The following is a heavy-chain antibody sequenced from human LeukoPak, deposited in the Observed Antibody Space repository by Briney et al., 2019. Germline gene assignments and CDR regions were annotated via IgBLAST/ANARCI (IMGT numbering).Heavy chain of an antibody. Sequence: SVKVSCKASGGTFSSYPISWVRQAPGQGLEWMGGIIPIFGTANYAQKFQGRVTITTDESTSTAYMELSSLRSEDTAVYYCARRIPITGTTTKFDPWGQGTLVTVSS. D-gene: IGHD1-7*01. CDR1: GGTFSSYP. CDR2: IIPIFGTA. J-gene: IGHJ5*02. V-gene: IGHV1-69*05. CDR3: ARRIPITGTTTKFDP.